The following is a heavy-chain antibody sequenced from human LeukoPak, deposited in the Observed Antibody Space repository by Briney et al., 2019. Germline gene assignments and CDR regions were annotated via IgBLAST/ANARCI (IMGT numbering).Heavy chain of an antibody. V-gene: IGHV4-59*01. D-gene: IGHD5-24*01. J-gene: IGHJ4*02. Sequence: SETLSLTCTVSGGSIRSYYWSWIRQPPGKGLEWIGYFSYSGSTNYNPSLKSRVTISVDTSKNQFSLKLSSVTAADTAVYYCARADGYNQEIDYWGQGTLVTVFS. CDR2: FSYSGST. CDR1: GGSIRSYY. CDR3: ARADGYNQEIDY.